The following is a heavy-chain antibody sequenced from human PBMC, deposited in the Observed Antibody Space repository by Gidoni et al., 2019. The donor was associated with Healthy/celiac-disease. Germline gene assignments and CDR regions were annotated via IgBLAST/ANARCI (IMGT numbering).Heavy chain of an antibody. J-gene: IGHJ4*02. CDR3: ASEKIDTAMVIAVAGTSGY. Sequence: QVQLVQSGAAVKKPGASVKVSCKASGYTFTGYYMHWVRQAPGQGLEWMGRINPNSGGTNYAQKFQGRVTMTRDTSISTAYMELSRLRSDDTAVYYCASEKIDTAMVIAVAGTSGYWGQGTLVTVSS. D-gene: IGHD6-19*01. CDR1: GYTFTGYY. CDR2: INPNSGGT. V-gene: IGHV1-2*06.